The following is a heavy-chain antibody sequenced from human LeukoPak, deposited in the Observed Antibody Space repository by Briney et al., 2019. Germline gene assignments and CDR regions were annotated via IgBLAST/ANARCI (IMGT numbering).Heavy chain of an antibody. CDR2: IIPIFGTA. CDR3: ARDPVHLPGGWQRYAFDI. Sequence: SVKVSCKASGGTFSSYAISWVRQPPGQGLEWMGGIIPIFGTANYAQKFQGRVTFTADEATSTAYMELSSMRSEDTAVYYCARDPVHLPGGWQRYAFDIWGQGTMVTVSS. CDR1: GGTFSSYA. V-gene: IGHV1-69*01. D-gene: IGHD6-19*01. J-gene: IGHJ3*02.